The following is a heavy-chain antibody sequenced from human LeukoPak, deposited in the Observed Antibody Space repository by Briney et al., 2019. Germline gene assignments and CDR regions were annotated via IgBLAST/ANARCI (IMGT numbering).Heavy chain of an antibody. Sequence: PSETLSLTCTVSGGSISSYYWSWLRQPPGKALEWLGYIYYSGSTNYNLSLKSRVTISVDTSNNQSSLKLSSVTAADTAVYYCASIEYSSSSVAFDIWGQGTMVTVSS. V-gene: IGHV4-59*01. J-gene: IGHJ3*02. CDR3: ASIEYSSSSVAFDI. CDR1: GGSISSYY. D-gene: IGHD6-6*01. CDR2: IYYSGST.